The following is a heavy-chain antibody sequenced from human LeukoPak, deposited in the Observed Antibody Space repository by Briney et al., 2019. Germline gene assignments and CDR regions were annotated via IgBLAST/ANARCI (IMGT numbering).Heavy chain of an antibody. CDR2: ISGSGGST. D-gene: IGHD1-26*01. CDR1: GFTFSSYA. CDR3: AKRRVGAISHYFDY. J-gene: IGHJ4*02. V-gene: IGHV3-23*01. Sequence: GGSLRLSCAASGFTFSSYATSWVRQAPGKGLEWVSAISGSGGSTYYADSVKGRFTISRDNSKNTLYLQMNSLRAEDTAVYYCAKRRVGAISHYFDYWGQGTLVTVSS.